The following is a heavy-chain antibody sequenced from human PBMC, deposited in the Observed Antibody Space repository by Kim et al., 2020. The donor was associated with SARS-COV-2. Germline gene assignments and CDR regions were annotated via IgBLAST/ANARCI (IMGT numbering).Heavy chain of an antibody. D-gene: IGHD2-15*01. Sequence: GGSLRLSCAASGFTFSSYGMHWVRQAPGKGLEWVAVISYDGSNKYYADSVKGRFTISRDNSKNTLYLQMNSLRAEDTAVYYCAKDPCSGGSCYSEYYYYGMDVWGQGTTVTVSS. V-gene: IGHV3-30*18. CDR3: AKDPCSGGSCYSEYYYYGMDV. J-gene: IGHJ6*02. CDR2: ISYDGSNK. CDR1: GFTFSSYG.